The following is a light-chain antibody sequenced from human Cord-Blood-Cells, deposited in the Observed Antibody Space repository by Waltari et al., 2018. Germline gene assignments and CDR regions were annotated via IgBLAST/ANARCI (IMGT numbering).Light chain of an antibody. CDR1: QDISIY. CDR3: QQYYNLPLT. CDR2: DAS. J-gene: IGKJ4*02. V-gene: IGKV1-33*01. Sequence: DIQMTQSPSSLSASVGDRVTITCQASQDISIYLNWYQQKPGKAPKLLIYDASNLQTGVPSRFSGSGSGTDFTFTISSLQPEDIATYYCQQYYNLPLTFGEGTKVEIK.